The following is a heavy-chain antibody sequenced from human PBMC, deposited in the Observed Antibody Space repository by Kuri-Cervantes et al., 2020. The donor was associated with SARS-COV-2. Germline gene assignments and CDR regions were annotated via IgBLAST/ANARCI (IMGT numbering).Heavy chain of an antibody. Sequence: SGPTLVKPTETLTLTCTVSGFSLSNARMGVSWIRQPPGKALEWLALLYWDDDKRYSPSLKSRLTITKDASENQVVLTMTHMDPVDTATYYCARNTRAYDILTGYYQSSWFDPWGQGTLVTVSS. CDR2: LYWDDDK. V-gene: IGHV2-5*02. CDR1: GFSLSNARMG. J-gene: IGHJ5*02. D-gene: IGHD3-9*01. CDR3: ARNTRAYDILTGYYQSSWFDP.